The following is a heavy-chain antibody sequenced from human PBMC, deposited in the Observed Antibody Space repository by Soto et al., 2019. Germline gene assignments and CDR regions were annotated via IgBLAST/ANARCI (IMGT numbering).Heavy chain of an antibody. CDR1: GFTFSSYA. J-gene: IGHJ6*02. CDR2: ISGSGGST. Sequence: EVQLLESGGGLVQPGGSLRLSCAASGFTFSSYAMSWVRQAPGKGLEWVSAISGSGGSTYYADSVKGRFTISRDNSKNTLYLQMNSLRAEDTAVYYCAKDLASSSAWCYGMDVWGQGTTVTVSS. CDR3: AKDLASSSAWCYGMDV. V-gene: IGHV3-23*01. D-gene: IGHD6-6*01.